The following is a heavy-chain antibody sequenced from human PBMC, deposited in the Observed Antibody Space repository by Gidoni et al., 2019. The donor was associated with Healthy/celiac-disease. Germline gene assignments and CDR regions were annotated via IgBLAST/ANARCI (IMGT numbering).Heavy chain of an antibody. Sequence: EVQLVESGGALVQPGGSLRLTCAASGFTFSSYSMNWVRQAPGKGLEWVSYISSSSSTIYYADSVKGRFTIARDNAKNSLYLQMNSLRAEDTAVYYCAREPGVRGVSSYYGMDVWGQGTTVTVSS. V-gene: IGHV3-48*01. CDR1: GFTFSSYS. J-gene: IGHJ6*02. CDR2: ISSSSSTI. D-gene: IGHD3-10*01. CDR3: AREPGVRGVSSYYGMDV.